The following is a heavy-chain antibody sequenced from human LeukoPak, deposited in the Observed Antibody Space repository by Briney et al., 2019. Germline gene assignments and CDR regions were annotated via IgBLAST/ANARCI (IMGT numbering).Heavy chain of an antibody. J-gene: IGHJ4*02. Sequence: GGSLRLSCTASGFSFSGHWMHWARQLPGKGLVWVSRISPTGSTTSYADSVKGRFTVSRDNAKNTLYLQMNSLRPEDTAVYYCAKLHNLNCDYWGLGTLATVSS. CDR2: ISPTGSTT. D-gene: IGHD1-14*01. CDR1: GFSFSGHW. V-gene: IGHV3-74*01. CDR3: AKLHNLNCDY.